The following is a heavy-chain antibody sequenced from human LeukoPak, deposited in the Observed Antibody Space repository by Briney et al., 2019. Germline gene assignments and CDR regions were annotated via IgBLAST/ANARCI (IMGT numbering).Heavy chain of an antibody. CDR1: GFTFSSYA. J-gene: IGHJ6*04. V-gene: IGHV3-30-3*01. Sequence: PGRSLRLSCAASGFTFSSYAMHWVRQAPGKGLEWVAFISYDGSNKYYSDSVKGRFTISRDNSKNTLYLQMNSLRAEDTAVYYCARDHKPRNYCSGGTCHSYYNAMDVWGKGTTVTVSS. D-gene: IGHD2-15*01. CDR3: ARDHKPRNYCSGGTCHSYYNAMDV. CDR2: ISYDGSNK.